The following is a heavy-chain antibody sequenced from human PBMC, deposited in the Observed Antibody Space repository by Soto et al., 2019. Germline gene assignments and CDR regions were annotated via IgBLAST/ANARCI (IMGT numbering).Heavy chain of an antibody. CDR2: ITSSGSSI. V-gene: IGHV3-11*01. CDR3: ARDKGQLVPADGY. J-gene: IGHJ4*02. D-gene: IGHD6-6*01. Sequence: PGGSLRLSCAASGFTFSDYCMSWIRQAPGKGLEWVSYITSSGSSIYYADSVKGRFTISRDNAKNSLYLQMNSLRAEDTAVYYCARDKGQLVPADGYWGQGTLVTVSS. CDR1: GFTFSDYC.